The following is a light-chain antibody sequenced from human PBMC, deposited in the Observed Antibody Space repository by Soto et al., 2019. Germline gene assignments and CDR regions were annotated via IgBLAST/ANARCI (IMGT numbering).Light chain of an antibody. CDR1: QSVSSNY. V-gene: IGKV3-20*01. CDR3: QQYGSSWWA. CDR2: GAS. Sequence: EIVLTQSPGTLSLSPAAPASLXCRTSQSVSSNYVAWFHQKPGQAPRLLIYGASSRATGVPDRFSASGSGTDFTLTISRLEPEDSAVYHCQQYGSSWWAFGHGTKVDI. J-gene: IGKJ1*01.